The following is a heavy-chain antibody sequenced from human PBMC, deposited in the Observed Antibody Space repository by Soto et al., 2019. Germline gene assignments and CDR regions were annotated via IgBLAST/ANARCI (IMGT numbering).Heavy chain of an antibody. CDR1: GGTFSSYS. D-gene: IGHD3-3*01. CDR2: IIPIFTTA. Sequence: QVQLVQSGAELKKPGSSVRVSCQASGGTFSSYSVNWVRQAPGQGLEWMGGIIPIFTTADHAQRFQGRVTITTAKSTNTAYMELSSLRSDDTAVYYCASRTSVFGVVARGGLDVWGQGTAVTVSS. J-gene: IGHJ6*01. V-gene: IGHV1-69*05. CDR3: ASRTSVFGVVARGGLDV.